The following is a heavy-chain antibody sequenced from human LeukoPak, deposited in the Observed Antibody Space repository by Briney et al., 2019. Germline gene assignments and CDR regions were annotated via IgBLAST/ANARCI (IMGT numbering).Heavy chain of an antibody. CDR1: EFTFSSYS. Sequence: GGSLRLSCAASEFTFSSYSMNWVRQAPGKGLEWVSYITNSGNSKSYADSVKGRFTISRDNTKNSLYLQMNGLRAEDTAVYYCARFTVTTFKNLDYWGQGTLVTVSS. V-gene: IGHV3-48*01. CDR2: ITNSGNSK. CDR3: ARFTVTTFKNLDY. D-gene: IGHD4-11*01. J-gene: IGHJ4*02.